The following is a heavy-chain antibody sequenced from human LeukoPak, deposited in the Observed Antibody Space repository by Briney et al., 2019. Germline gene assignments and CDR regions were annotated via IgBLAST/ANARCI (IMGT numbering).Heavy chain of an antibody. CDR1: GGSFSGYY. Sequence: PSETLSLTCAVYGGSFSGYYWSWIRQPPGKGLEWIGEINHSGSTNYNPSLKSQVTISVDTSKNQFSLKLSSVTAADTAVYYCARNPSVYDYWGQGTLVTVSS. D-gene: IGHD3-16*02. CDR3: ARNPSVYDY. V-gene: IGHV4-34*01. CDR2: INHSGST. J-gene: IGHJ4*02.